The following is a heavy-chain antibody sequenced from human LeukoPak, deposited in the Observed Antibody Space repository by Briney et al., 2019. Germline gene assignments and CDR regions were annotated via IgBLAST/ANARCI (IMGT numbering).Heavy chain of an antibody. CDR1: GFSFSVCA. CDR2: ISYDGNNK. V-gene: IGHV3-30-3*01. J-gene: IGHJ4*02. Sequence: GGSLRLSCAASGFSFSVCAMHWVRQAPGKGLEWVATISYDGNNKHYTDPVEGRFTISRGNSKNTLYLQMNTLKIEDTAMHYCVRGVTTYDSSGYFDYWGQGTLVTVSS. D-gene: IGHD3-22*01. CDR3: VRGVTTYDSSGYFDY.